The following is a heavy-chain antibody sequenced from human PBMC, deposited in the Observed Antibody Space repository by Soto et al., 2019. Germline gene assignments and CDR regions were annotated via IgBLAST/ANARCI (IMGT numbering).Heavy chain of an antibody. D-gene: IGHD3-10*01. CDR1: GGSISSYD. Sequence: SETLSLTCTVSGGSISSYDWSWIRQPPGKGLEWIGYIYYSGSTNYNPSLKSRVTISVDTSKNQFSLKLSSVTAADTAVYYCARDRGSGSYIDAFDIWGQGTMVTVSS. CDR3: ARDRGSGSYIDAFDI. CDR2: IYYSGST. J-gene: IGHJ3*02. V-gene: IGHV4-59*01.